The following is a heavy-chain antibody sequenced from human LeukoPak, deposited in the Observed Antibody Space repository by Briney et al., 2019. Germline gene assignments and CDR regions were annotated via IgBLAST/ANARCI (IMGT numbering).Heavy chain of an antibody. Sequence: SETLSLTCTVSGGSISSGDYYWSWIRQPPGKGLEWIGYLYYSGSTYYNPSLKSRVTISVDTSKNQFSLKLSSVTAADTAVYYCARGAPYSGYDFDYWGQGTLVTVSS. CDR2: LYYSGST. D-gene: IGHD5-12*01. CDR1: GGSISSGDYY. J-gene: IGHJ4*02. CDR3: ARGAPYSGYDFDY. V-gene: IGHV4-30-4*01.